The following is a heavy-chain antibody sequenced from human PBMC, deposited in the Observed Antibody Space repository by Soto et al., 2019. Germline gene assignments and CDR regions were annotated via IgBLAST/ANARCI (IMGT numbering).Heavy chain of an antibody. CDR3: ARDVAHGYTENV. CDR1: GGSVGSGEYY. Sequence: QVQLQESGPGLVKPSQTLSLACTVSGGSVGSGEYYYSWIRQPPGKGLEWIGYIYDSGITNYTPSLKGRVTMSIDRSNNQVSLKLSSVTAADTAVYFCARDVAHGYTENVWGQGTMVTVSS. D-gene: IGHD5-18*01. CDR2: IYDSGIT. V-gene: IGHV4-30-4*01. J-gene: IGHJ3*01.